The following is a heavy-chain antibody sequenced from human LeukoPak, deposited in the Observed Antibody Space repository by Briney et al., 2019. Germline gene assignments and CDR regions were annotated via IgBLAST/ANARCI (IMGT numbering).Heavy chain of an antibody. J-gene: IGHJ4*02. CDR1: GFTFSSYA. D-gene: IGHD3-3*01. CDR2: ISYDGSDK. Sequence: PGRSLRLSCAASGFTFSSYAMHWVRQAPGKGLEWVAVISYDGSDKYYADSVKGRFTISRDNSKSTLYLQMNSLRAEDTAVYYCARDAGDFWSGYYSVGYYFDYWGQGTLVTVSS. CDR3: ARDAGDFWSGYYSVGYYFDY. V-gene: IGHV3-30-3*01.